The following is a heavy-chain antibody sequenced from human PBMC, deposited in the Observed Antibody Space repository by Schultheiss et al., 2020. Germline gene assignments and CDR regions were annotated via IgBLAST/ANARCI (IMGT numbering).Heavy chain of an antibody. CDR1: GFTFSSYA. D-gene: IGHD6-25*01. CDR3: ASSGPYYFDY. V-gene: IGHV3-30-3*01. CDR2: ISYDGSNK. Sequence: GGSLRLSCAASGFTFSSYAMHWVRQAPGKGLEWVAVISYDGSNKYYADSVKGRFTISRDNSKNTLYLQMNSLRAEDTAVYYCASSGPYYFDYWGQGTLVT. J-gene: IGHJ4*02.